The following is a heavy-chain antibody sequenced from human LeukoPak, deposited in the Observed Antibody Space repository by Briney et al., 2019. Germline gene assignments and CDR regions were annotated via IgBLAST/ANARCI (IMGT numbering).Heavy chain of an antibody. CDR3: ARALYYYDSSGYFLDY. Sequence: GASVKVSCKASGYTFTSYGISWVRQAPGQGLEWMGWISAYNGNTNYAQKLQGRVTMTTDTSTSTAYMELRSPRSDDTAVYYCARALYYYDSSGYFLDYWGQGTLVTVSS. J-gene: IGHJ4*02. CDR2: ISAYNGNT. D-gene: IGHD3-22*01. V-gene: IGHV1-18*01. CDR1: GYTFTSYG.